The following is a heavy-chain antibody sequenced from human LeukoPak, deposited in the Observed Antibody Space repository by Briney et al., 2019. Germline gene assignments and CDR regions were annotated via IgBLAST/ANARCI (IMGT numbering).Heavy chain of an antibody. V-gene: IGHV3-66*04. CDR2: ISIGVRT. J-gene: IGHJ3*02. CDR3: ARHSGDMGAFDI. CDR1: GFTVSSDY. D-gene: IGHD7-27*01. Sequence: GGSLRLSRAASGFTVSSDYMSGVRQAPGKGLEWFSVISIGVRTFYADSVKGRFTISQYNRKSTRYLRMYSLRAVDTTVYYCARHSGDMGAFDIWGQGTMVTVSS.